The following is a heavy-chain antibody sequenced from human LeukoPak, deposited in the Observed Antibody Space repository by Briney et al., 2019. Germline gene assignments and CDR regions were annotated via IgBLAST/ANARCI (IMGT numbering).Heavy chain of an antibody. CDR2: ISSSSSYI. CDR1: GFTFSSYS. J-gene: IGHJ4*02. Sequence: GGSLRLSCAASGFTFSSYSMNWVRQAPGKGLEWVSSISSSSSYIYYADSVKGRFTISRDNAKNSLYLQMNSLRAEDTAVYYCAREYRAAVGTPFDYWGQGTLVTVSS. CDR3: AREYRAAVGTPFDY. V-gene: IGHV3-21*01. D-gene: IGHD6-13*01.